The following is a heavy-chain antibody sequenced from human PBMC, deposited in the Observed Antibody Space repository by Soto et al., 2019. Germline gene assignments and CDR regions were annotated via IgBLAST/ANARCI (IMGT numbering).Heavy chain of an antibody. CDR1: GFTFSSYG. Sequence: QVQLVESGGGVVQPGRSLRLSCAASGFTFSSYGIQWVRQAPGKGLEWVAVISYDGSNKYYADSVKGRFTISRDNSKNTLYLQMNSLRAEDTAVYYCAKQVVPHTNAFDMWGPGTMVTVSS. CDR3: AKQVVPHTNAFDM. J-gene: IGHJ3*02. V-gene: IGHV3-30*18. D-gene: IGHD2-2*01. CDR2: ISYDGSNK.